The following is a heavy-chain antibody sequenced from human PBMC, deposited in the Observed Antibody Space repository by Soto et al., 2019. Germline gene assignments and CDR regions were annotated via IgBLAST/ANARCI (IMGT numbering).Heavy chain of an antibody. D-gene: IGHD1-26*01. CDR2: IYPGDSDT. CDR3: ARGLSGWELPRSPFDY. Sequence: PGESLKISCKGSGYSFTSYWIGWVRQMPGKGLELMGIIYPGDSDTRYSPSFQGQVTISADKSISTAYLQWSSLKASNTAIYYCARGLSGWELPRSPFDYWGQGTLVTACS. V-gene: IGHV5-51*01. J-gene: IGHJ4*02. CDR1: GYSFTSYW.